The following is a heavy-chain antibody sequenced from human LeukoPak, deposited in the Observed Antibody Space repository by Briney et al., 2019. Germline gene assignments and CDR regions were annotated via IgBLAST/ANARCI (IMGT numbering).Heavy chain of an antibody. V-gene: IGHV3-48*02. CDR2: IDGAGDTI. CDR1: GFKISDYS. CDR3: SRRFDS. J-gene: IGHJ4*02. Sequence: GESLRLSCATSGFKISDYSMKWARRAPGKGLEWVSYIDGAGDTIYYADSVKRRFTISRDNAKSSLDLQMNSLRDEDTAVYYCSRRFDSWGQGTLITVSS.